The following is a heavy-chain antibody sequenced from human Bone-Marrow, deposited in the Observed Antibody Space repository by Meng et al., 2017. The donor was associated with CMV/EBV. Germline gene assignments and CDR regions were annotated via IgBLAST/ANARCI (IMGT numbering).Heavy chain of an antibody. CDR3: TRDGHSSAFDY. V-gene: IGHV3-21*01. J-gene: IGHJ4*02. CDR2: IRRDGSYI. D-gene: IGHD3-22*01. Sequence: GESLRLSCTASGFTFSDYDMNWVRQAPGKGLEWVSSIRRDGSYINYEDSLVGRFTVSRDNARNSLYLQMNSLRVEDTAVYYCTRDGHSSAFDYWGLGTLVTVSS. CDR1: GFTFSDYD.